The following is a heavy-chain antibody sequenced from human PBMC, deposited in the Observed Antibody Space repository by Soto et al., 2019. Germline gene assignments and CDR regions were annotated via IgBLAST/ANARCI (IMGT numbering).Heavy chain of an antibody. CDR1: GGSFSGYY. Sequence: QVQLQQWGAGLLKPSETLSLTCAVYGGSFSGYYWSWIRQPPGKGLEWIGKINHSGSTNYNPSLKSRVTISVDTSKNQFSLKLSSVTAADTAVYYCARGDPYSGYAYWGQGTLVTVSS. CDR3: ARGDPYSGYAY. J-gene: IGHJ4*02. V-gene: IGHV4-34*01. D-gene: IGHD5-12*01. CDR2: INHSGST.